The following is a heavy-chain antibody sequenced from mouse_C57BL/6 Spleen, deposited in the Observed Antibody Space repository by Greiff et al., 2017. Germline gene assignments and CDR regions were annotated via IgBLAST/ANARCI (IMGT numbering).Heavy chain of an antibody. CDR2: ILPGSGST. CDR1: GYTFTGYW. J-gene: IGHJ4*01. CDR3: ARSRYDYYAMDY. Sequence: VQLQQSGAELMKPGASVKLSCKATGYTFTGYWIEWVKQRPGHGLEWIGEILPGSGSTNYTEKFKGKATFTADTSSNTAYLQLSSLTTEDSAIYYCARSRYDYYAMDYWGQGTSVTVSA. V-gene: IGHV1-9*01. D-gene: IGHD1-1*01.